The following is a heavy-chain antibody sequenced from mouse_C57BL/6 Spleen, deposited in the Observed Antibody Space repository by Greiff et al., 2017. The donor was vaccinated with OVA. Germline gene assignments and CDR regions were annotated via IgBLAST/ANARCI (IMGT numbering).Heavy chain of an antibody. CDR2: INPNNGGT. Sequence: VQLKESGPELVKPGASVKIPCKASGYTFTDYNMDWVKQSHGKSLEWIGDINPNNGGTIYNQKFKGKATLTVDKSSSTAYMELRSLTSEDTAVYYCARGDYYGSSYRGNAMDYWGQGTSVTVSS. D-gene: IGHD1-1*01. V-gene: IGHV1-18*01. CDR1: GYTFTDYN. CDR3: ARGDYYGSSYRGNAMDY. J-gene: IGHJ4*01.